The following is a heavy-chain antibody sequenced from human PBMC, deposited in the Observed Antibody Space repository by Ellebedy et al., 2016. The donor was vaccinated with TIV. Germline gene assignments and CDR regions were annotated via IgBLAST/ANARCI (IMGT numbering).Heavy chain of an antibody. V-gene: IGHV4-59*08. D-gene: IGHD5-24*01. CDR2: VFHKESTGAEYT. CDR1: GGPITSYY. CDR3: ATSVGGGYNSHYHYGTDV. J-gene: IGHJ6*02. Sequence: SETLSLTCTVSGGPITSYYWTWIRQSPGKGLEWIGYVFHKESTGAEYTNYNPTLKSRVTMSVDVSKKQISLNLNSLTAADTAVYFCATSVGGGYNSHYHYGTDVWGQGTTVTVSS.